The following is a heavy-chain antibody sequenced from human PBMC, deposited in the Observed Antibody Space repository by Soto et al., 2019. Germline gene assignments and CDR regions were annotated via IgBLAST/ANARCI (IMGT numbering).Heavy chain of an antibody. D-gene: IGHD5-18*01. J-gene: IGHJ4*02. CDR1: GYSISSGYY. Sequence: QVQLQESGPGLVKPSETLSLTCAVSGYSISSGYYWGWIRQPPGKGLEWIGSIYHSGSTYYNPSLKSRVTISVDTSKNQFSLKLSSVTAADTAVYYCAREGRRGADTAMWVGVDYWGQGTLVTVSS. CDR3: AREGRRGADTAMWVGVDY. CDR2: IYHSGST. V-gene: IGHV4-38-2*02.